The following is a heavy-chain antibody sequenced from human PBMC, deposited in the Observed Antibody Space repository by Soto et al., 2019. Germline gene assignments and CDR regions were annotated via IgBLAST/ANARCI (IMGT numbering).Heavy chain of an antibody. CDR3: ARDPRQWLSTIPYYFDY. Sequence: GGSLRLSCAASGFTFSSYSMNWVRQAPGKGLEWVSYISSSSSTIYYADSVKGRFTISRDNAKNSLYLQMNSLRDEDTAVYYCARDPRQWLSTIPYYFDYWGQGTLVTVSS. CDR1: GFTFSSYS. V-gene: IGHV3-48*02. CDR2: ISSSSSTI. D-gene: IGHD3-22*01. J-gene: IGHJ4*02.